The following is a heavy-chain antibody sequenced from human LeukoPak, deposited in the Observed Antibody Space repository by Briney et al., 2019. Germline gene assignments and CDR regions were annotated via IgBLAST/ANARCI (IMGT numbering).Heavy chain of an antibody. Sequence: ASVKVSCKASGGTFSGYAISWVRQAPGQGLEWMGRIIPILGIANYAQKFQGRVTITADKSTSTAYMELSSLRSEDTAVYYCARGGSSGYGVFDYWGQGTLVTVSS. CDR1: GGTFSGYA. CDR2: IIPILGIA. CDR3: ARGGSSGYGVFDY. J-gene: IGHJ4*02. V-gene: IGHV1-69*04. D-gene: IGHD3-22*01.